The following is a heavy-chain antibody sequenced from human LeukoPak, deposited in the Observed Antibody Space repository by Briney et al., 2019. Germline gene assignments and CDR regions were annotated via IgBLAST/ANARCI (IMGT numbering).Heavy chain of an antibody. CDR3: SRSPGDGVDFDF. Sequence: GGSLRLSCAASGFTLSDHYMDWVRQAPGKRLEWVGRTRNKRNNYRTEYAASVKGRFTISRDDSKNSLYLQMNSLETEDTAIYFCSRSPGDGVDFDFWGQGTLVTVSS. CDR1: GFTLSDHY. J-gene: IGHJ4*02. CDR2: TRNKRNNYRT. V-gene: IGHV3-72*01. D-gene: IGHD7-27*01.